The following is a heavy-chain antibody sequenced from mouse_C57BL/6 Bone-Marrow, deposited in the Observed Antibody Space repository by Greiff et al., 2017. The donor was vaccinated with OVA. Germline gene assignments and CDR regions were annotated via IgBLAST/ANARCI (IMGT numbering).Heavy chain of an antibody. V-gene: IGHV1-50*01. CDR3: ARRGLRRNWFAY. CDR2: IDPSDSYT. J-gene: IGHJ3*01. D-gene: IGHD2-2*01. Sequence: QVQLQQSGAELVKPGASVKLSCKASGYTFTSYWMQWVKQRPGQGLEWIGEIDPSDSYTNYNQKFKGKATLTVDTSSSTAYMQLSSLTSEDSAVYYCARRGLRRNWFAYWGQGTLVTVSA. CDR1: GYTFTSYW.